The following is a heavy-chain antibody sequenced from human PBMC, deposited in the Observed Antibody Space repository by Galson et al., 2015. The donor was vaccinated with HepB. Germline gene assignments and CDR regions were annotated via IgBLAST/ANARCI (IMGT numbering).Heavy chain of an antibody. CDR2: TSYDGSNK. J-gene: IGHJ5*02. D-gene: IGHD2-15*01. Sequence: SLRLSCAASGFTFSSYGMHWVRQAPGKGLEWVAVTSYDGSNKYYADSVKGRFTISRDNSKNTLYLQMNSLRAEDTAVYYCAKGRGIAVAAPNWFDPWGQGTLVTVSS. V-gene: IGHV3-30*18. CDR3: AKGRGIAVAAPNWFDP. CDR1: GFTFSSYG.